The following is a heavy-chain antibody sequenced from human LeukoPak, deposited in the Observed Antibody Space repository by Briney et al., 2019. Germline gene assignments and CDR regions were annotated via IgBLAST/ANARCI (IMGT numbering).Heavy chain of an antibody. Sequence: SETLCLTCAVYGGSFSGYYWSWIRQPPGKGLEWIGEINHSGSTNYNPSLKSRVTISVDTSKNQFSLKLSSVTAADTAVYYCASLTRRITIFGVVIIEPGKFDYWGQGTLVTVSS. CDR1: GGSFSGYY. CDR3: ASLTRRITIFGVVIIEPGKFDY. CDR2: INHSGST. D-gene: IGHD3-3*01. J-gene: IGHJ4*02. V-gene: IGHV4-34*01.